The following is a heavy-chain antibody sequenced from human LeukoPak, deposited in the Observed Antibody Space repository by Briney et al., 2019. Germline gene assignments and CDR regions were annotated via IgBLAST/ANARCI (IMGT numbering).Heavy chain of an antibody. CDR2: ISSSSSYI. J-gene: IGHJ4*02. Sequence: PGGSLRLSFAASGFTFSSYSINWVRQAPGKGLECVSSISSSSSYIYYADSVKGRFTISRDNAKNSLYLQMNSLRAEDTAVYYCARGSYGSGSYTFDYWGQGTLVTVSS. CDR1: GFTFSSYS. V-gene: IGHV3-21*01. D-gene: IGHD3-10*01. CDR3: ARGSYGSGSYTFDY.